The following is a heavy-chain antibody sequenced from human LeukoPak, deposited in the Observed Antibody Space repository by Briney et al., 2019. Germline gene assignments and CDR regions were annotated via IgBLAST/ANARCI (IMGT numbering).Heavy chain of an antibody. V-gene: IGHV3-48*01. CDR3: ARDRDSYSGSPPEAFDI. J-gene: IGHJ3*02. CDR2: ISSSSSTI. D-gene: IGHD1-26*01. Sequence: GGSLRLSCAASGFTFSSYSMNWVRQAPGKGLEWVSYISSSSSTIYYADSVKGRFAISRDNAKNSLYLQMNSLRAEDTAAYYCARDRDSYSGSPPEAFDIWGQGTMVTVSS. CDR1: GFTFSSYS.